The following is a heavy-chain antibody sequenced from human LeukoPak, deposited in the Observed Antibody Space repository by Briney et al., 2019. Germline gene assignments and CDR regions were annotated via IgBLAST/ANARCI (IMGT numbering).Heavy chain of an antibody. D-gene: IGHD3-10*01. CDR1: GGSIRGDY. V-gene: IGHV4-4*09. Sequence: PSEPRSLTCTVFGGSIRGDYWSWIRQPPGKGLEWIGSIYTSGSAIYNPSLKSRVTISVDTSKNQFSLKLSSVTAADTAVYYCARQVSHYNSGSYDLFDFWGQGTLVAVSS. CDR2: IYTSGSA. CDR3: ARQVSHYNSGSYDLFDF. J-gene: IGHJ4*02.